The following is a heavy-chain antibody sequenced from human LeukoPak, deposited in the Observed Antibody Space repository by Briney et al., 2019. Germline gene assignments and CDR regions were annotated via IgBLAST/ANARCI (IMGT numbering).Heavy chain of an antibody. Sequence: ASVNVSCTASGYTFAKFYIHWVRQAPGQGLEWMGIINPSGGTTSYAQKFQGRVSMTRDTSTSTVYMELSSLRSEDTAVYYCARDNRGERTPGWGYGGFDIWGQGTMVSVSS. CDR1: GYTFAKFY. CDR2: INPSGGTT. J-gene: IGHJ3*02. CDR3: ARDNRGERTPGWGYGGFDI. D-gene: IGHD3-16*01. V-gene: IGHV1-46*01.